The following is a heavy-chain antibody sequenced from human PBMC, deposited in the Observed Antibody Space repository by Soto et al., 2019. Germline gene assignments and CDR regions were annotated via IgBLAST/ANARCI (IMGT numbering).Heavy chain of an antibody. CDR2: SIPMLGMS. Sequence: QVQLVQSVPEVKKPGSSVRVSCTASGGTFSSYTINWVRQVPGQGPEWMGRSIPMLGMSNYAQKFQGRVMMIADKFTKTVYMEMSSLRSEDTARYYCATNYGSGSAHFDYWGQGTLVTVSS. D-gene: IGHD3-10*01. CDR3: ATNYGSGSAHFDY. CDR1: GGTFSSYT. J-gene: IGHJ4*02. V-gene: IGHV1-69*02.